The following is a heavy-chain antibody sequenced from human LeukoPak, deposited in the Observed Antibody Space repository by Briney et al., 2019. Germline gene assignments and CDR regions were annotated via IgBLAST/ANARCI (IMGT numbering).Heavy chain of an antibody. CDR3: AKEILDSSGWINFDY. D-gene: IGHD3-22*01. V-gene: IGHV3-30*18. J-gene: IGHJ4*02. CDR2: ISRDGRRT. CDR1: GFTFSRVS. Sequence: GGSLRLSCETSGFTFSRVSMHWLRQAPGKGLEWVALISRDGRRTFYADSVEGRFTIYRDNSENILYLQMNSLRVDDTALYYCAKEILDSSGWINFDYWGQGTLVAASS.